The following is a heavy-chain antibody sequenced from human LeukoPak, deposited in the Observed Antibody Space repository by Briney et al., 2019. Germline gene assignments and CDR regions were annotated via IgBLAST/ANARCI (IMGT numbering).Heavy chain of an antibody. CDR1: GFTLSSYS. CDR3: ARGVAVAGTWYWFDP. Sequence: GGSLRLSCAASGFTLSSYSMNWVRQAPGKGLEWVSSISSSSSSKYYVDSVKGRFTISRDNAKNSLYLQMNSLRAEDTAVYYCARGVAVAGTWYWFDPWGQGTLVTVSS. D-gene: IGHD6-19*01. J-gene: IGHJ5*02. CDR2: ISSSSSSK. V-gene: IGHV3-21*01.